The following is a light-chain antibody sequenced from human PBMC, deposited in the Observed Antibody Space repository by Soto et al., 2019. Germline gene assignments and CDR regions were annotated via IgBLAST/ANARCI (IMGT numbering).Light chain of an antibody. CDR1: QSISSW. J-gene: IGKJ2*01. V-gene: IGKV1-5*01. CDR2: DAS. Sequence: DIQMTQSPSTLSASVGDRVTITCRASQSISSWLAWYQQKPGKAPKVLIYDASSLESGVPSRFSGSGSGTEFTLTISSLQPDDFATYYCQQYSSYSMYTFGQGTKLEIK. CDR3: QQYSSYSMYT.